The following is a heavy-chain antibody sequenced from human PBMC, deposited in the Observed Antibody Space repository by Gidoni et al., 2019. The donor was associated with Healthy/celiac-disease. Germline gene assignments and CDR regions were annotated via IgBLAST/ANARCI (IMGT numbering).Heavy chain of an antibody. D-gene: IGHD6-19*01. CDR1: GFTFSSYA. Sequence: QVQLVESWGGVVLPGRSLSLSCAASGFTFSSYAMHWVRQAPGKGLEWVAVISYDGSNKYYADSVKGRFTISRDNSKNTLYLQMNSPRAEDTAVYYCAREFGRAVAGYFDYWGQGTLVTVSS. J-gene: IGHJ4*02. CDR2: ISYDGSNK. CDR3: AREFGRAVAGYFDY. V-gene: IGHV3-30-3*01.